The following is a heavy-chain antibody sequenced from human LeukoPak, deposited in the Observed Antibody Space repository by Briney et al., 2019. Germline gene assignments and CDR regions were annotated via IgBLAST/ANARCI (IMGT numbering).Heavy chain of an antibody. V-gene: IGHV1-69*13. CDR1: GGTFRSYA. CDR2: IIPMFGTA. CDR3: ARDRLQYWFDP. J-gene: IGHJ5*02. Sequence: SVKVSCKASGGTFRSYAWVRQAPGQGLEWTGGIIPMFGTAKYAQKFQGRVTITADESTSTAYMELSSLRSEDTAVYYCARDRLQYWFDPWGQGTLVTVSS. D-gene: IGHD4-11*01.